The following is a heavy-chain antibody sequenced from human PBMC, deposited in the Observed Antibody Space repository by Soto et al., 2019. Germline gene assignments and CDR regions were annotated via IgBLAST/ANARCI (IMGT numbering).Heavy chain of an antibody. CDR2: ISSSSSYI. V-gene: IGHV3-21*01. D-gene: IGHD2-15*01. CDR1: GFTFSSYS. CDR3: GRDRYCGGGSCYWNY. J-gene: IGHJ4*02. Sequence: GGSLRLSCAASGFTFSSYSMNWVRQAPGKGLEWVSSISSSSSYIYYADSVKGRFTISRDNAKNSLYLQMNSLRAEDTAVYYYGRDRYCGGGSCYWNYGGRETLVTVS.